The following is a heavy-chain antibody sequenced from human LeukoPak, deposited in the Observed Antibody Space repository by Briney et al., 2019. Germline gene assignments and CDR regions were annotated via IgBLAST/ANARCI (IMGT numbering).Heavy chain of an antibody. CDR3: ARASPTTLEMATITHY. D-gene: IGHD5-24*01. CDR1: GFTFSSYA. J-gene: IGHJ4*02. Sequence: GGSLRLSCAASGFTFSSYAMHWVRQAPGKGLEWVAVISYDGSNKYYADSVKGRFTISRDNSKNTLYLQMNSLRAEDTAVYYCARASPTTLEMATITHYWGQGNPGHRLL. V-gene: IGHV3-30-3*01. CDR2: ISYDGSNK.